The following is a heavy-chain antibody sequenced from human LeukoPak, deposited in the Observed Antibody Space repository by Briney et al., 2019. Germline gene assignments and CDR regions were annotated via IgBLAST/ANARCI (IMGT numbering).Heavy chain of an antibody. Sequence: GGSLRLSCAASGLTFSSHWMHWVRQAPGKGLVWVSRITNDGSSTTYADSVKGRFTISRDNAKNMLYLQVNSLRAEDTAVYYCAKGATELNYYYYYGMDVWGQGTTVTVSS. V-gene: IGHV3-74*01. CDR1: GLTFSSHW. CDR3: AKGATELNYYYYYGMDV. D-gene: IGHD1-26*01. J-gene: IGHJ6*02. CDR2: ITNDGSST.